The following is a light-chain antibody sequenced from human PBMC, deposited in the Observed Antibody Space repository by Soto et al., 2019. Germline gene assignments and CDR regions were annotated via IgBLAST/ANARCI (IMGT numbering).Light chain of an antibody. V-gene: IGKV1-6*01. CDR3: LQDYDYLWT. CDR1: QDIRSD. Sequence: IQLTQSPSSLSASIGDRFTITCRASQDIRSDLGWYQQKPGRAPKLLIYDASSLQGGVPSRFSGSGSGTDFTLTISSLQPEDFATYYCLQDYDYLWTFGQGTKVDIK. J-gene: IGKJ1*01. CDR2: DAS.